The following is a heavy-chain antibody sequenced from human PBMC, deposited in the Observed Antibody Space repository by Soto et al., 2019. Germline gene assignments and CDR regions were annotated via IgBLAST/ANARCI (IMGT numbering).Heavy chain of an antibody. D-gene: IGHD3-22*01. CDR1: GGTFSSYA. CDR2: IIPIFGTA. Sequence: SVKVSCKASGGTFSSYAISWVRQAPGQGLEWMGGIIPIFGTANYAQKFQGRVTITADESTSTAYMELSSLRSEDTAVYYCARDGQLATVYSSGYFDYWGQGTLVTVSS. CDR3: ARDGQLATVYSSGYFDY. V-gene: IGHV1-69*13. J-gene: IGHJ4*02.